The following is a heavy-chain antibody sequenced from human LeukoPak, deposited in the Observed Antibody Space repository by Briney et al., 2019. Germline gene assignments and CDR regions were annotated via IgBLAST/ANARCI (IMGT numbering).Heavy chain of an antibody. CDR3: ARVLGGSYYNWFDP. CDR1: GYTFTSYD. J-gene: IGHJ5*02. D-gene: IGHD1-26*01. V-gene: IGHV1-8*03. CDR2: MNPNSGNT. Sequence: GASVKVSCKASGYTFTSYDINWVRQATGRGLEWMGWMNPNSGNTGYAQKFQGRVTITRNTSISTAYMELSSLRSEDTAVYYCARVLGGSYYNWFDPWGQGTLVTVSS.